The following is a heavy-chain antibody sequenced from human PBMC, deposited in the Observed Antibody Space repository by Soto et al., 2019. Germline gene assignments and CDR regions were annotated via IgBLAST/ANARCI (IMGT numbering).Heavy chain of an antibody. V-gene: IGHV1-58*01. D-gene: IGHD3-10*01. CDR3: AAVLKASVRGVTFGMDV. J-gene: IGHJ6*01. CDR2: IVVGSGNT. CDR1: GFTFTSSA. Sequence: SVKVSCKASGFTFTSSAVQWVRQARGQRLEWIGWIVVGSGNTNYAQKFQERVTITRDMSTSTAYMELSSLRSEDTAVYYCAAVLKASVRGVTFGMDVWGQGTTVTVSS.